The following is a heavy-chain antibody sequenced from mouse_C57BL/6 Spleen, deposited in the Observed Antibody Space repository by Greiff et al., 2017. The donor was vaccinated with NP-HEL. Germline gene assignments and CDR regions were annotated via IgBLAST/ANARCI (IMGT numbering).Heavy chain of an antibody. D-gene: IGHD2-3*01. CDR2: ISNGGGST. J-gene: IGHJ2*01. Sequence: EVKVVESGGGLVQPGGSLKLSCAASGFTFSDYYMYWVRQTPEKRLEWVAYISNGGGSTYYPDTVKGRFTISRDNATNTLYLQMSRLKSEDTAMYYCARHEGAYDVPYFDYWGQGTTLTVSS. CDR3: ARHEGAYDVPYFDY. CDR1: GFTFSDYY. V-gene: IGHV5-12*01.